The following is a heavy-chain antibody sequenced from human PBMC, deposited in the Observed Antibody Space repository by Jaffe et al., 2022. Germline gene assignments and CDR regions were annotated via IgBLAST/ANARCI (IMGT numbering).Heavy chain of an antibody. CDR3: AREPLPQYDILTGYDADWFFDL. J-gene: IGHJ2*01. V-gene: IGHV3-48*03. CDR2: ISSSGYNE. D-gene: IGHD3-9*01. CDR1: GFTFSHYE. Sequence: EVQLVESGGGLVQPGGSLRLSCAASGFTFSHYEMNWVRQAPGKGLEWVSYISSSGYNEYYADSVKGRFTISRDNAKNSLYLQMKSLRAEDTAVYYCAREPLPQYDILTGYDADWFFDLWGRGTLVTVSS.